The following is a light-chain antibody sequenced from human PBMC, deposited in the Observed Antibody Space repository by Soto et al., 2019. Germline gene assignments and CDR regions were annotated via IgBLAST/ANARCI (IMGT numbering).Light chain of an antibody. CDR3: TSYTSTNTPVV. Sequence: QSALTQPAAVSGSPGQTITISCTGTSSEVGGYNYVSWYQHNPGKAPKLLTYEVSNRPSGVSDRFSGSKSDNMASLTISGLQAEREPDYYCTSYTSTNTPVVFXRGTKPTVL. V-gene: IGLV2-14*01. CDR2: EVS. CDR1: SSEVGGYNY. J-gene: IGLJ3*02.